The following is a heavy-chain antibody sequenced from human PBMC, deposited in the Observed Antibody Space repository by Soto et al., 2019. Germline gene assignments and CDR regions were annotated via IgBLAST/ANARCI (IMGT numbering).Heavy chain of an antibody. V-gene: IGHV3-66*01. CDR2: IQSGGTT. J-gene: IGHJ6*03. CDR3: ARDDTACSGGSCYGVRMDV. CDR1: GFTVSSKY. Sequence: EVQLVESGGGLVQPGGSLRLSCAASGFTVSSKYMSWVRQAPGKGLEWVSLIQSGGTTYYADSVKGRFTISRDSSKNMMRPQTDSMRAEDTAVYYCARDDTACSGGSCYGVRMDVWGKGTTVTVSS. D-gene: IGHD2-15*01.